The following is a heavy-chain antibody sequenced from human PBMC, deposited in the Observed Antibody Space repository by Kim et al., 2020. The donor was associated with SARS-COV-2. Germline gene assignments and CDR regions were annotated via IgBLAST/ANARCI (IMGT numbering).Heavy chain of an antibody. V-gene: IGHV5-10-1*01. D-gene: IGHD6-13*01. J-gene: IGHJ6*02. CDR3: ATGGYSSSSFGMDL. CDR2: IDPSDSYT. CDR1: GYSFTSYW. Sequence: GESLKISCKGSGYSFTSYWISWVRQMPGKGLEWMGRIDPSDSYTNYSPSFQGHVTISADKSISTAYLQWSSLKASDTAMYYCATGGYSSSSFGMDLWGQGTTVTVSS.